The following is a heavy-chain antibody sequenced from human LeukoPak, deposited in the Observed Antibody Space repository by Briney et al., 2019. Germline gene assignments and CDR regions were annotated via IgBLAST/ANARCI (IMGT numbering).Heavy chain of an antibody. J-gene: IGHJ6*02. D-gene: IGHD3-9*01. V-gene: IGHV1-18*01. CDR1: GYTFTSYG. CDR3: ARWAYDILTGAYGMDV. Sequence: ASVKVSCKASGYTFTSYGISWVRQAPGQGLEWMGWISAYNGNTNYAQKLQGRVTMTTDTSTSTAYMELGSLRSDDTAVYYCARWAYDILTGAYGMDVWGQGTTVTVSS. CDR2: ISAYNGNT.